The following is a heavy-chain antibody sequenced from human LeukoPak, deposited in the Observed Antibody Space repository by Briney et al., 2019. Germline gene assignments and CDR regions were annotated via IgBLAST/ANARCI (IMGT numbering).Heavy chain of an antibody. Sequence: PGGSLRLSCAASGFTFSSYGMHWVRQAPGKGLEWVAVIWYDGSNKYYADSVKGRFTISRDNSKNTLYLQMNSLRAEDTAVYYCARPAADCGGDCYWAFDYWGQGTLVTVSS. V-gene: IGHV3-33*01. CDR3: ARPAADCGGDCYWAFDY. D-gene: IGHD2-21*01. CDR2: IWYDGSNK. J-gene: IGHJ4*02. CDR1: GFTFSSYG.